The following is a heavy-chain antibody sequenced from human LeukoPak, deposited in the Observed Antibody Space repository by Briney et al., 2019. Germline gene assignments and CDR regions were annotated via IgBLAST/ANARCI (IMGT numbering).Heavy chain of an antibody. CDR2: INHSGST. CDR3: ARGRGITGTTWNY. J-gene: IGHJ4*02. CDR1: GGSISSYS. D-gene: IGHD1-20*01. V-gene: IGHV4-34*01. Sequence: SETLSLTCFVSGGSISSYSWDCIRQPPGKGLEWIGEINHSGSTNYNPSLKSRVTISVDTSKNQFSLKLSSVTAADTAVYYCARGRGITGTTWNYWGQGTLVTVSS.